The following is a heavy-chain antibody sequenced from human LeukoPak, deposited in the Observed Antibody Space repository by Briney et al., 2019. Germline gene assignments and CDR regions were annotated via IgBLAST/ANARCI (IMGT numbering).Heavy chain of an antibody. CDR2: INHSGST. D-gene: IGHD1-26*01. CDR1: GGSFSGYY. J-gene: IGHJ4*02. CDR3: ARGQTLVGALHF. Sequence: SETLSLTCAVYGGSFSGYYWSWIRQPPGKGLEWIGEINHSGSTSYNPSLKSRVTISVDTSKNRFSLKLSSVTAADTAVYYCARGQTLVGALHFWGQGTLVTVSS. V-gene: IGHV4-34*01.